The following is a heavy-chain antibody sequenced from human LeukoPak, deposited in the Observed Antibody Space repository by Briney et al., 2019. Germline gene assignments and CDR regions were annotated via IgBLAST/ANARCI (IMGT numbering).Heavy chain of an antibody. V-gene: IGHV3-30*02. CDR3: AKDRDKGNYYFDY. CDR1: GFTFSSYG. CDR2: IRYDGSDK. D-gene: IGHD1-7*01. Sequence: GGSLRLSCAASGFTFSSYGMHWVRQAPGKGLEWVAFIRYDGSDKVYVDSVKGRFTISRDNSKNTLYLQMNSLRAEDTAVYYCAKDRDKGNYYFDYWGQGTLVTVSS. J-gene: IGHJ4*02.